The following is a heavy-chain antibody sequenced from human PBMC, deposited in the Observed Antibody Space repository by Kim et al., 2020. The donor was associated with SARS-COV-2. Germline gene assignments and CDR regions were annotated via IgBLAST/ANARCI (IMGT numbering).Heavy chain of an antibody. Sequence: GGSLRLSCAASGFTFSSYAMHWVRQAPGKGLEWVAVISYDGSNKYYADSVKGRFTISRDNSKNTLYLQMNSLRAEDTAVYYCATDSYYDSSGEAFDIWGQGTMVTVSS. CDR2: ISYDGSNK. D-gene: IGHD3-22*01. CDR3: ATDSYYDSSGEAFDI. V-gene: IGHV3-30-3*01. J-gene: IGHJ3*02. CDR1: GFTFSSYA.